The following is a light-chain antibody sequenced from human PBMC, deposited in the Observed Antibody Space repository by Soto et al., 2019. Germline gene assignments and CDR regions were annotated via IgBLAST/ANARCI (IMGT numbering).Light chain of an antibody. CDR3: SSYTSSRTLV. CDR2: DVT. J-gene: IGLJ1*01. V-gene: IGLV2-14*03. CDR1: SSDVGAYNY. Sequence: QSALTQPASVSGSPGQSITISCTGTSSDVGAYNYVAWYQHHPGKVPKLMIYDVTNRPSGVSGRFSGYKSGNTASLTISGLQAEDEADYYCSSYTSSRTLVFGSGTKLTVL.